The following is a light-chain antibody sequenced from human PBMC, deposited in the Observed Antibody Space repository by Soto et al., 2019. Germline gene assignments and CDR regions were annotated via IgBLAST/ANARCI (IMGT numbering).Light chain of an antibody. Sequence: EIVMTQSPATLSVSPGERATLSCRASQSVSSNLAWYQQKSGQAPRLLIYDASTRATGIPARFSGGGSGTEFTLTISSLQSEDVAVYLCQQYDNWPLTFGPGTKVDIK. CDR3: QQYDNWPLT. CDR1: QSVSSN. V-gene: IGKV3-15*01. J-gene: IGKJ3*01. CDR2: DAS.